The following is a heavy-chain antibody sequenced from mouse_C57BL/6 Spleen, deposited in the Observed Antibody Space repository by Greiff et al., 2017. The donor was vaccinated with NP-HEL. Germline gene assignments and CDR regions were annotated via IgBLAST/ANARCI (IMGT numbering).Heavy chain of an antibody. D-gene: IGHD1-3*01. Sequence: VQLKQPGAELVRPGSSVKLSCKASGYTFTSYWMHWVKQRPIQGLEWIGNIDPSDSETHYNQKFKDKATLTVDKSSSTAYMQLSSLTSEDSAVYYCAKMVYSSRYFDVWGTGTTVTVSS. CDR1: GYTFTSYW. J-gene: IGHJ1*03. CDR3: AKMVYSSRYFDV. CDR2: IDPSDSET. V-gene: IGHV1-52*01.